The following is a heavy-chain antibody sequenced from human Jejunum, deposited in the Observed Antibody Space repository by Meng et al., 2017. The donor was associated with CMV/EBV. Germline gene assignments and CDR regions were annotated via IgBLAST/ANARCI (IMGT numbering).Heavy chain of an antibody. CDR3: AKESQQLVLDY. J-gene: IGHJ4*02. CDR1: GFPFDEYA. D-gene: IGHD6-6*01. V-gene: IGHV3-9*01. CDR2: ISWNSGSI. Sequence: AASGFPFDEYAMHWVRQAAGKGLVWVSGISWNSGSIGYADSVKGRFTISRDNAKNSLYLQMNSLRAEDTALYYCAKESQQLVLDYWGQGTLVTVSS.